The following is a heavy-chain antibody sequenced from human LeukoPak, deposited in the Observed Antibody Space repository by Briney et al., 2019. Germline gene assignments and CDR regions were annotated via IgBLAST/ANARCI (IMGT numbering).Heavy chain of an antibody. CDR2: IIPIFGTA. Sequence: VASVKVSCKASGGTFSSYAISWVRQAPGQGLEWMGGIIPIFGTANYAQKFQGRVTITADESTSTAYMELNSLRAEDTAVYYCAKSPEDTYYYDSSGLYFDYWGQGTLVTVSS. CDR3: AKSPEDTYYYDSSGLYFDY. J-gene: IGHJ4*02. CDR1: GGTFSSYA. V-gene: IGHV1-69*01. D-gene: IGHD3-22*01.